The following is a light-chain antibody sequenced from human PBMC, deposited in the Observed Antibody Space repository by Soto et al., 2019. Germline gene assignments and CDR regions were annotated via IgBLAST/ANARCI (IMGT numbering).Light chain of an antibody. CDR1: QSISIW. J-gene: IGKJ1*01. CDR2: DAS. CDR3: QQYENYWT. Sequence: DVQMIQTPSSLSASVGDRVTITCRASQSISIWLAWYQHKPGKAPKLLIYDASNLDSGVPSRFSGSGSGTEFSLTISNLQPDDCATYYCQQYENYWTFGQGTKVE. V-gene: IGKV1-5*01.